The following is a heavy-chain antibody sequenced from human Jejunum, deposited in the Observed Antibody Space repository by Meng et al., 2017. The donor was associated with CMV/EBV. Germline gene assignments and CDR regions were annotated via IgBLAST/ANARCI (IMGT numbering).Heavy chain of an antibody. D-gene: IGHD3-22*01. CDR1: GFIFSNYA. J-gene: IGHJ4*02. CDR3: TTWLVAHFDY. Sequence: LSGAASGFIFSNYALSWVRQAPGKGLEWVSHIDGPTPNTHYAESAKGRFAISRDNSQNTLYLHMNGLRAEDTAVYYCTTWLVAHFDYWGPGTLVTVSS. V-gene: IGHV3-23*01. CDR2: IDGPTPNT.